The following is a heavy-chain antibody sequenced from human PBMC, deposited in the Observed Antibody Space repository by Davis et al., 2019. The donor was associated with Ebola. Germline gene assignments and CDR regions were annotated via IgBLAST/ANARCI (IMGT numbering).Heavy chain of an antibody. D-gene: IGHD1-26*01. J-gene: IGHJ4*02. CDR2: ISSSGSTI. CDR1: GFTFSDYY. V-gene: IGHV3-11*01. Sequence: GGSLTLSCAASGFTFSDYYMSWIRQAPGKGLEWVSYISSSGSTIYYADSVKGRFTSSSDNAKNSLYLQINSLRAEDTDVYYWAREGESGSYSRRDYWGQGTLVTVSS. CDR3: AREGESGSYSRRDY.